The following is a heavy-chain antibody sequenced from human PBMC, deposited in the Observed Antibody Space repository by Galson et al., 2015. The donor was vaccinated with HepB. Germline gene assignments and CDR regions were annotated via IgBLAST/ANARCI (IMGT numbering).Heavy chain of an antibody. Sequence: QSGAEVKKPGESLKISCKASGYTFTSYAMHWVRQAPGQRLEWMGWINAGNGNTKYSQKFQGRVTITRDTSASTAYMELSSLRSEDTAVYYCARDRGSGSYYTYWGQGTLVTVSS. D-gene: IGHD3-10*01. J-gene: IGHJ4*02. V-gene: IGHV1-3*01. CDR2: INAGNGNT. CDR3: ARDRGSGSYYTY. CDR1: GYTFTSYA.